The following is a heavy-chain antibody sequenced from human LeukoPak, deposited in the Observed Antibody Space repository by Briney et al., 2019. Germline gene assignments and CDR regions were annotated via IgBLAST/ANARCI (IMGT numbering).Heavy chain of an antibody. Sequence: GGSLRLSCAASGFTFSSYGMHWVRQAPGKGLEWVTLIRFDGNDKYYADSVKGRFTISRDNSKHTLYLQMNSLRAEDTAVYYCAKDGYHYGGNLDYWGQGTLVTVSS. D-gene: IGHD5-18*01. CDR3: AKDGYHYGGNLDY. V-gene: IGHV3-30*02. CDR2: IRFDGNDK. CDR1: GFTFSSYG. J-gene: IGHJ4*02.